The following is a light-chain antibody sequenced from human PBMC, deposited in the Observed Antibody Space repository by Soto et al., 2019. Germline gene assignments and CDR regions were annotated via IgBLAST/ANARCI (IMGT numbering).Light chain of an antibody. J-gene: IGLJ7*01. CDR1: SSDVGSYNL. CDR2: EGS. CDR3: CSYAGSSIAV. Sequence: QSVLTQPASVSGSPGQSITISCTGTSSDVGSYNLVSWYQQHPGKAPKLMIYEGSKWPSGVSNRFSGSKSGNTASLTISGLQAEDEADYYCCSYAGSSIAVFGGGTQLTVL. V-gene: IGLV2-23*01.